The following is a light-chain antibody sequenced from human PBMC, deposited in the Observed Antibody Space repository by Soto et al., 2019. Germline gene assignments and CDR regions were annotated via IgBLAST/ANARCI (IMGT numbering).Light chain of an antibody. CDR1: QSVSSSY. CDR2: GAS. V-gene: IGKV3-20*01. CDR3: QQYGSSRT. J-gene: IGKJ5*01. Sequence: TQSPGTLSLSPGESATLSCRASQSVSSSYLAWYQQKPGQAPRLLIYGASSRATGIPDRFSGSGSGTDFTLTISRLEPEDFAVYYCQQYGSSRTFGQGTRLEIK.